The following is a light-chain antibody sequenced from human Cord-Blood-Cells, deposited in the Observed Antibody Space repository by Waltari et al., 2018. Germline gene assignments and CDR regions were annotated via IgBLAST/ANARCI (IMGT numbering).Light chain of an antibody. CDR3: CSYAVSSTFGV. CDR2: EGS. V-gene: IGLV2-23*03. Sequence: QSALTQPASVSGSPGPAITISCTGTSSAVGSYNLVYWYQQHPGTAPKLMIYEGSKRPSGVSNRFSGSKSGNPASLTSSGLQAEDEADYYCCSYAVSSTFGVSGGGTKLTVL. J-gene: IGLJ3*02. CDR1: SSAVGSYNL.